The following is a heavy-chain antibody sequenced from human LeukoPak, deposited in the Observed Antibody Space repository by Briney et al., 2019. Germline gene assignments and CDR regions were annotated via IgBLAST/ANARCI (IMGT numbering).Heavy chain of an antibody. V-gene: IGHV1-69*05. Sequence: ASVKVSCKASGGTFSSYAISWVRQAPGQGLEWMGGIIPIFGTANYAQKFQGRVTITTDESTSTAYMELSSLRSEDTAVYYCARDRGYCSSTSCYFDNGDYYYYYYLDVWGKGTTVTVSS. CDR1: GGTFSSYA. J-gene: IGHJ6*03. D-gene: IGHD2-2*01. CDR2: IIPIFGTA. CDR3: ARDRGYCSSTSCYFDNGDYYYYYYLDV.